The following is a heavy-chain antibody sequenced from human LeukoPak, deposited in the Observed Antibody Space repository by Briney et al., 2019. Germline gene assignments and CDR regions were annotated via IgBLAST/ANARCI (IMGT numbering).Heavy chain of an antibody. CDR1: GYNFPIYW. D-gene: IGHD6-13*01. CDR2: IYPDDSNT. CDR3: AKQGAAGKYYYYYMDV. V-gene: IGHV5-51*01. Sequence: GESLKISCQGSGYNFPIYWIGWVRQMPGQGLEWMGIIYPDDSNTIYGPSFQGQVTISADKSINTAYLEWSSLKASDTAIYYCAKQGAAGKYYYYYMDVWGKGTTVTVSS. J-gene: IGHJ6*03.